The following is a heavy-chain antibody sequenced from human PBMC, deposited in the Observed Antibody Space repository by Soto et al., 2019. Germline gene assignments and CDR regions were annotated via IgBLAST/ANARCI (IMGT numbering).Heavy chain of an antibody. CDR1: GGTFSSYA. V-gene: IGHV1-69*13. CDR2: IIPIFGTA. Sequence: SVKVSCKASGGTFSSYAISWVRQAPGQGLEWKGRIIPIFGTANYAQKFQGRVTITADESTSTAYMELSSLRSEDTAVYYCVRVAPPTYYYDSTGYYFDYWGQGTLVTVSS. D-gene: IGHD3-22*01. J-gene: IGHJ4*02. CDR3: VRVAPPTYYYDSTGYYFDY.